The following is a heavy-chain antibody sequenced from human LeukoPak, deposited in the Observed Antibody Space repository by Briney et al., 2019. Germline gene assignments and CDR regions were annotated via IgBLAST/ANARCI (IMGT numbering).Heavy chain of an antibody. CDR2: IWYDGSNK. J-gene: IGHJ4*02. D-gene: IGHD5/OR15-5a*01. CDR1: GFTFSSYD. Sequence: GRSLRLSCAASGFTFSSYDMPWVRQAPGKGLEWVAVIWYDGSNKYYADSVKGRFTISRDISRDTSKNTLYLQMNSLRAEDTAVYYCARDLSRRSFDYWGQGTLVTVSS. CDR3: ARDLSRRSFDY. V-gene: IGHV3-33*01.